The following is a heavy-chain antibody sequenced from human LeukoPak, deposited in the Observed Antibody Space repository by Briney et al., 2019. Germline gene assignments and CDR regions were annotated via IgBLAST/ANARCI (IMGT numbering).Heavy chain of an antibody. CDR3: ARQPDYYDSSGYNWFDP. J-gene: IGHJ5*02. Sequence: PGGSLRLSCAASGFTFSSHWMHWVRQAPGKGLVWVSRIKTDGTYTDYADSVKGRFTTSRDNAKNTLYLQMNSLRADDTAVYYCARQPDYYDSSGYNWFDPWGQGTLVTVSS. V-gene: IGHV3-74*01. CDR1: GFTFSSHW. D-gene: IGHD3-22*01. CDR2: IKTDGTYT.